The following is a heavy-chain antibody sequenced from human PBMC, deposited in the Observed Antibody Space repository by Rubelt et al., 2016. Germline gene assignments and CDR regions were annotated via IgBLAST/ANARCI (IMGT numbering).Heavy chain of an antibody. Sequence: QVQLVQSGAEVKKPGASVKVSCKASGYTFTNYDINWVRQATGQGLEWMGWINTNTGKPTYAQGFTGRFVFSLDTSVSTTFLQIRSLKPEDTAVYYCARGVSNDYWGQGTLVTVSS. V-gene: IGHV7-4-1*02. CDR3: ARGVSNDY. CDR2: INTNTGKP. J-gene: IGHJ4*02. CDR1: GYTFTNYD.